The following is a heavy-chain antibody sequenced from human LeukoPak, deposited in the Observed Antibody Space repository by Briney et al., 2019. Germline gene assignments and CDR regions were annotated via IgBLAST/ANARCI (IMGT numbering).Heavy chain of an antibody. V-gene: IGHV4-34*01. CDR3: ARLSIVVVPAASLYPSYGMDV. J-gene: IGHJ6*02. CDR1: GFTFSGYS. Sequence: LRLSCAASGFTFSGYSMNWVRQAPGKGLEWVGEINHSGSTNYNPSLKSRVTISVDTSKNQFSLKLSSVTAADTAVYYCARLSIVVVPAASLYPSYGMDVWGQGTTVTVSS. D-gene: IGHD2-2*01. CDR2: INHSGST.